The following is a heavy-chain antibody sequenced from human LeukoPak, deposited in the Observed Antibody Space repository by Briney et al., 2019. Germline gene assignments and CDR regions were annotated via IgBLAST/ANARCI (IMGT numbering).Heavy chain of an antibody. V-gene: IGHV4-59*01. CDR2: IYYSGST. CDR1: GGSISSYY. J-gene: IGHJ4*02. Sequence: SETLSLTCTVSGGSISSYYWSWIRQPPGKGLEWIGYIYYSGSTNYNPSLKSRVTISVDTSKNQFSLKLSSVTAADTAVYYCARWRGRAARHFDYWGQGTLVTVSS. CDR3: ARWRGRAARHFDY. D-gene: IGHD6-6*01.